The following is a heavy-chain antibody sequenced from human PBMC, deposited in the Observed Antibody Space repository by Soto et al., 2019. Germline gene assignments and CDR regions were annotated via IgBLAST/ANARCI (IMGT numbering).Heavy chain of an antibody. CDR2: ISYSGGS. CDR3: ARDLYQGLSWFDP. J-gene: IGHJ5*02. CDR1: GGSITSYY. D-gene: IGHD3-16*02. V-gene: IGHV4-59*01. Sequence: SETLSLTCNVSGGSITSYYWTWIRQPPGKGLELIGHISYSGGSKYNPSFRSRISMSIDTSKSQVSLRLSSVTAADTAIYYCARDLYQGLSWFDPWGQGTLVTVSS.